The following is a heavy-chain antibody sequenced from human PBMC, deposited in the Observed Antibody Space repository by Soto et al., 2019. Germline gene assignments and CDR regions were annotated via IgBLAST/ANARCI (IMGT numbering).Heavy chain of an antibody. D-gene: IGHD5-12*01. V-gene: IGHV3-74*01. Sequence: VGSLRLSCAASGFTFSSYWMHWVRQAPGKGLVWVSRINSDGSSTSYADSVKGRFTISRDNAKNTLYLQMNSLRAEDTAVYYCARAEWLLQGNYYYYGMDVWGQGTTVTVSS. CDR2: INSDGSST. J-gene: IGHJ6*02. CDR3: ARAEWLLQGNYYYYGMDV. CDR1: GFTFSSYW.